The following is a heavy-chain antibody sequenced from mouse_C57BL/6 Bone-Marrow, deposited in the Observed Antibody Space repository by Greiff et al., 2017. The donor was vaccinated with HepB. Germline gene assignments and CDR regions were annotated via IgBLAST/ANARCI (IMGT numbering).Heavy chain of an antibody. V-gene: IGHV5-15*01. J-gene: IGHJ1*03. CDR2: ISNLAYSI. Sequence: EVKLMESGGGLVQPGGSLKLSCAASGFTFSDYGMAWVRQAPRKGPEWVAFISNLAYSIYYADTVTGRFTISRENAKNTLYLEMSSLRSEDTAMYYCARITTVVYFDVWGTGTTVTVSS. CDR3: ARITTVVYFDV. D-gene: IGHD1-1*01. CDR1: GFTFSDYG.